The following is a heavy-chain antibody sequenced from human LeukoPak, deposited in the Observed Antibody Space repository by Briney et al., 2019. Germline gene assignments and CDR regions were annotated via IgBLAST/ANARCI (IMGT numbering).Heavy chain of an antibody. CDR2: ISYDGSNK. Sequence: GRSLRLSCAASGFTFSSYGMHWVRQAPGKGLEWVAVISYDGSNKYYADSVKGRFTISRDNSKNTLYLQMNSLRVEDTAVYYCAKDIVGGGDDYWGQGTLVIVSS. D-gene: IGHD2-21*02. CDR1: GFTFSSYG. CDR3: AKDIVGGGDDY. J-gene: IGHJ4*02. V-gene: IGHV3-30*18.